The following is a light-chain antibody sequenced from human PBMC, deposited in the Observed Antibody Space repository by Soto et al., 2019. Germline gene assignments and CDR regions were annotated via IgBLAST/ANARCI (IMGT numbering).Light chain of an antibody. CDR2: HAS. CDR1: QSISRW. V-gene: IGKV1-5*01. Sequence: DIQMTQSPSTLSASVGNRVTISCRASQSISRWLAWYQQKPGKAPTLLIYHASSLESGVPSRFSGSESGTEFTLTISSLQPDDVATYYCEQYNTYLSFGQGTKVEIK. CDR3: EQYNTYLS. J-gene: IGKJ1*01.